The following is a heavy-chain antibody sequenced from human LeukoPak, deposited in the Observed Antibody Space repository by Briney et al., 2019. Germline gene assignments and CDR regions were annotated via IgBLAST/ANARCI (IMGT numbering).Heavy chain of an antibody. CDR3: ARLILGYCSGGSCYSGDY. CDR1: GGSISSSTYY. V-gene: IGHV4-39*01. Sequence: PSETLSLTCTVSGGSISSSTYYWGWIRQPPGKGLEWIGSIYYTGSTYYNPSLKSRLPLSVDTSKNQFSLKLSSVTAADTAVYYCARLILGYCSGGSCYSGDYWGQGTLVTVSS. D-gene: IGHD2-15*01. J-gene: IGHJ4*02. CDR2: IYYTGST.